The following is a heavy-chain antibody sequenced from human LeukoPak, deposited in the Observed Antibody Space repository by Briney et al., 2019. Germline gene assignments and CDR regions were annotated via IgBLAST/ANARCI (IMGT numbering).Heavy chain of an antibody. V-gene: IGHV1-8*01. D-gene: IGHD6-13*01. Sequence: ASVKVSCKASGYTFTSYDINWVRQATGQGLEWMGWMNPNSGNTGYAQKFQGRVTMTRNTSISTAYMELSSLRSEDTAVYYCARARRCSSCHRGRKTDWFDPWGQGTLVTVSS. CDR3: ARARRCSSCHRGRKTDWFDP. CDR2: MNPNSGNT. CDR1: GYTFTSYD. J-gene: IGHJ5*02.